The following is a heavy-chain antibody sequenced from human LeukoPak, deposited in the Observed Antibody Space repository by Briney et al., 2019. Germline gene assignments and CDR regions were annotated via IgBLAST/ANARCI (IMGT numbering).Heavy chain of an antibody. J-gene: IGHJ4*02. V-gene: IGHV1-2*02. CDR3: ARDYTIAAAGTPSY. D-gene: IGHD6-13*01. Sequence: GASVKVSCKASGYTFTGYYMHWVRQAPGQGLEWMGWINPNSGGTNYAQKFQGRVTMTRDTSISTAYMELSRLRSDDTAVYYCARDYTIAAAGTPSYWGKGTLVTVSS. CDR2: INPNSGGT. CDR1: GYTFTGYY.